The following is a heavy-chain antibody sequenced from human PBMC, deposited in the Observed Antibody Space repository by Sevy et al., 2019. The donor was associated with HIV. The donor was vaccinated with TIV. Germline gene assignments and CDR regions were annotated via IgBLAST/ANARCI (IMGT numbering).Heavy chain of an antibody. J-gene: IGHJ3*02. V-gene: IGHV3-33*08. Sequence: GWSLRLSCAASGFTFSSYGMHWVRQAPGKGLEWVAVIWYDGSNKYYADSVKGRFTISRDNSKNTLYLQMNSLRAEDTAVYYCASDPARIVGARGSAFDIWGQGTMVTVSS. CDR2: IWYDGSNK. D-gene: IGHD1-26*01. CDR3: ASDPARIVGARGSAFDI. CDR1: GFTFSSYG.